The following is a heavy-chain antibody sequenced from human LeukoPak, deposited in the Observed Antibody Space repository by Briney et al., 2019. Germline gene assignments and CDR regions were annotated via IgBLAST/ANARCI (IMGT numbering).Heavy chain of an antibody. CDR3: AREAPTSDAFDI. CDR2: IKQDGSEK. CDR1: GFTFSSYW. V-gene: IGHV3-7*03. J-gene: IGHJ3*02. Sequence: GGSLRLSCAASGFTFSSYWMSWVRQAPGRGLEWVAIIKQDGSEKYYVDSVKGRFTISRDNAEKSLFLQMTSLRAEDTAMYYCAREAPTSDAFDIWGQGTMVTVSS.